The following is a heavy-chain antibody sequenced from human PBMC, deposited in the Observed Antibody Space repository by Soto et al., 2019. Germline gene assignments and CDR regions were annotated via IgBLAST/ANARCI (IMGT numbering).Heavy chain of an antibody. CDR3: AKDIWFGELLPLSEYFQH. V-gene: IGHV3-23*01. J-gene: IGHJ1*01. CDR2: ISGSGGST. D-gene: IGHD3-10*01. CDR1: GFTFSSYA. Sequence: GALRLSCAASGFTFSSYAMSWVRQAPGKGLEWVSAISGSGGSTYYADSVKGRFTISRDNSKNTLYLQMNSLRAEDTAVYYCAKDIWFGELLPLSEYFQHWGQGTLVTVSS.